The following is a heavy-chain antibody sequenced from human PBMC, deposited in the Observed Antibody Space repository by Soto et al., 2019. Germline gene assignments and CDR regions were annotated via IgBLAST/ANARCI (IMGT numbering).Heavy chain of an antibody. V-gene: IGHV4-4*02. Sequence: SETLSLTCAVSGGSISSSNWWSWVRQPPGKGLEWIGEIYHSGSTNYNPSLKSRVTISVDKSKNQFSLKLSSVTAADTAVYYCARRIAAAYYYYGMDVWGQGTTVTVSS. CDR3: ARRIAAAYYYYGMDV. D-gene: IGHD6-13*01. J-gene: IGHJ6*02. CDR2: IYHSGST. CDR1: GGSISSSNW.